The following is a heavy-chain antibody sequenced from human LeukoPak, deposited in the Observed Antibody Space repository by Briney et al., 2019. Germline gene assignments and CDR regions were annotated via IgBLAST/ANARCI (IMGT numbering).Heavy chain of an antibody. CDR3: ARVKAGATVSDYYYYYMDL. CDR2: IISNGGRT. D-gene: IGHD1-26*01. V-gene: IGHV3-64*01. J-gene: IGHJ6*03. CDR1: GFPFSSFT. Sequence: GGSLRLSCTASGFPFSSFTIHWVRQAPGKGLECVAAIISNGGRTFYANSVTGRFTVSRDNSKNTLYLQMVSLRLEDMEVYYYARVKAGATVSDYYYYYMDLWGKGTTVAVSS.